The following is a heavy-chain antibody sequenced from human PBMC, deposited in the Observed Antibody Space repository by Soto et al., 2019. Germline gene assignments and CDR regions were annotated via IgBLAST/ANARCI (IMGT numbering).Heavy chain of an antibody. J-gene: IGHJ4*02. CDR2: IKKDGSEK. D-gene: IGHD3-22*01. V-gene: IGHV3-7*03. Sequence: GWSLRLSFEASGFPFSSYWMSWVRQAPGKGLEWVYNIKKDGSEKYYVYSVKGRFTISRENAKNSLYLQMNSLRAEDTAVYYCARHYDSSGYTDYWGQGTLVTVSS. CDR3: ARHYDSSGYTDY. CDR1: GFPFSSYW.